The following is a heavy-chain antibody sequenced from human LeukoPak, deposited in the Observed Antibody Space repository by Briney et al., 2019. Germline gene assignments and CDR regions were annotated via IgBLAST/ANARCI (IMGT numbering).Heavy chain of an antibody. V-gene: IGHV5-51*01. CDR2: IYPGDSDT. Sequence: GESLKISCKGSGYSFTSYWIGWVRQVPGKGLEWMGIIYPGDSDTRYSPSFQGQVTISADKSISTAYLQWSSLKASDTAMYYCARLQFCGGDCYSPAFDYWGQGTLVTVSS. CDR3: ARLQFCGGDCYSPAFDY. D-gene: IGHD2-21*02. J-gene: IGHJ4*02. CDR1: GYSFTSYW.